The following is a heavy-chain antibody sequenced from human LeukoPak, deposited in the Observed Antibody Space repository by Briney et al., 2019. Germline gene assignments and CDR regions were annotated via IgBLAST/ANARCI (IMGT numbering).Heavy chain of an antibody. Sequence: GGSLRLSCAASGFTFSSYTMNWVRQAPGKGLEWVSYIDLSGSTLYYVDSVKGRFTISRDNAKNSLYLQMSGLRAEDTAVYYCAKAADGVPPGKPLNWFDPRGQGTLVTVSS. D-gene: IGHD2-2*02. J-gene: IGHJ5*02. CDR1: GFTFSSYT. CDR3: AKAADGVPPGKPLNWFDP. CDR2: IDLSGSTL. V-gene: IGHV3-48*04.